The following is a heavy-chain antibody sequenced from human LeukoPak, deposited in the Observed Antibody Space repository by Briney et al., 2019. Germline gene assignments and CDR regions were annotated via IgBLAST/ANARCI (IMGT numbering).Heavy chain of an antibody. Sequence: PSETLSLTCAVYGGSFSGYYWSWIRQPPGKGLEWIGEINHSGSTNYNPSLKSRVTISVDTSKNQFSLKLSSVTAADTAVYYCARAQKGYQLLLRRVSWFDPWGQGTLVTVSS. V-gene: IGHV4-34*01. D-gene: IGHD2-2*01. J-gene: IGHJ5*02. CDR3: ARAQKGYQLLLRRVSWFDP. CDR1: GGSFSGYY. CDR2: INHSGST.